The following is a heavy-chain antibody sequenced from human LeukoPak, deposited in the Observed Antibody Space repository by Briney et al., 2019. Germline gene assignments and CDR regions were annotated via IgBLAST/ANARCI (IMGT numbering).Heavy chain of an antibody. Sequence: GGSLRLSCAASGFTFSGHGMHWVRQAPGKGLEWVPVIWYDGSSKYYLDSVKGRFTISRDNTRNTLYLQTNSLRAEDTAVYYCARSGHSYGNLDYWGQGTLVTVSS. J-gene: IGHJ4*02. CDR3: ARSGHSYGNLDY. CDR1: GFTFSGHG. V-gene: IGHV3-33*01. CDR2: IWYDGSSK. D-gene: IGHD5-18*01.